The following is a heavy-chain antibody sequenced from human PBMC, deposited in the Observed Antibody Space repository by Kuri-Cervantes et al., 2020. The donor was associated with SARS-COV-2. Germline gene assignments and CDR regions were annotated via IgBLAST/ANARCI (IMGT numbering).Heavy chain of an antibody. CDR2: ISSSSSTI. Sequence: GESLKISCAASGFTFSSYWMNWVRQAPGKGLEWVSYISSSSSTIYYADSVKGRFTISRDNAKNSLYLQMNSLRDEDTAVYYCARVGPRGTGITVAGYWYFDLWGRGTLVTVSS. V-gene: IGHV3-48*02. D-gene: IGHD6-19*01. CDR1: GFTFSSYW. J-gene: IGHJ2*01. CDR3: ARVGPRGTGITVAGYWYFDL.